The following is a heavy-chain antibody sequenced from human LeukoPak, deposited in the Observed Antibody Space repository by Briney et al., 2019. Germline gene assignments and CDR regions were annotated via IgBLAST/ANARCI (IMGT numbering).Heavy chain of an antibody. V-gene: IGHV3-21*01. Sequence: PGGSLRLSCAASGFTFSSYSMNWARQAPGKGLEWVSSISSSSSYIYYADSVKGRFTISRDNAKNSLYLQMNSLRAEDTAVYYCARESRGVVGATRFDYWGQGTLVTVSS. J-gene: IGHJ4*02. CDR2: ISSSSSYI. CDR1: GFTFSSYS. CDR3: ARESRGVVGATRFDY. D-gene: IGHD1-26*01.